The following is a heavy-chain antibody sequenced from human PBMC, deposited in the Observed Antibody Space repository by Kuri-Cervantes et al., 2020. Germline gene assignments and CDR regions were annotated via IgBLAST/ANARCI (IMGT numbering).Heavy chain of an antibody. D-gene: IGHD2-15*01. J-gene: IGHJ6*02. CDR3: ARVAPNYYYGMDV. CDR1: GFTFSSYG. V-gene: IGHV3-33*05. Sequence: LTCAASGFTFSSYGMHWVRQAPGKGLEWVVVISYDGSNKYYADSVKGRFTISRDNSKNTLYLQMNSLRAEDTAVYYCARVAPNYYYGMDVWGQGTTVTVSS. CDR2: ISYDGSNK.